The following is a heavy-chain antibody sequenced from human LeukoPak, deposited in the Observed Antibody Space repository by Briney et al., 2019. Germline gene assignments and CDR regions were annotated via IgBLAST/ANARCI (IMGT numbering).Heavy chain of an antibody. J-gene: IGHJ6*03. CDR1: GFTFSSYS. Sequence: GGSLRLSCAASGFTFSSYSMNWVRQAPGKGLEWVSSISSSSSYIYYADSVKGRFTISRDNAKNSLYLQMNSLRAEDTAVYYCAGDGDRAEYCMDVWGKGTTVTVSS. CDR2: ISSSSSYI. CDR3: AGDGDRAEYCMDV. V-gene: IGHV3-21*01.